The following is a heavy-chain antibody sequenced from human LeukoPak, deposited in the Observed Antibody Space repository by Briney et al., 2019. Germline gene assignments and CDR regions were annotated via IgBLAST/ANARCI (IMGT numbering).Heavy chain of an antibody. J-gene: IGHJ6*02. CDR2: IYYSGST. CDR1: GGSISSYY. Sequence: KASETLSLTCTVSGGSISSYYWSWIRQPPGKGLEWIGYIYYSGSTNYNPSLKSRVTISVDTSKNQFSLKLSSVTAADTAVYYCARGHSPYCTNGVCYRFYYYYGMDVWGQGTTVTVSS. CDR3: ARGHSPYCTNGVCYRFYYYYGMDV. V-gene: IGHV4-59*01. D-gene: IGHD2-8*01.